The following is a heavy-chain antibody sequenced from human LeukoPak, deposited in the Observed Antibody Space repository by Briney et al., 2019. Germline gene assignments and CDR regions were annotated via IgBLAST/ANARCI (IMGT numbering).Heavy chain of an antibody. CDR1: GFTFGNYW. Sequence: GSLRLSCVASGFTFGNYWMSWIRQPPGKGLEWIGEINHSGSTNYNPSLKSRVTISVDTSKNQFSLKLSSVTAADMAVYYCARVNYYDSSGYYYPYFDYWGQGTLVTVSS. CDR3: ARVNYYDSSGYYYPYFDY. V-gene: IGHV4-34*01. CDR2: INHSGST. D-gene: IGHD3-22*01. J-gene: IGHJ4*02.